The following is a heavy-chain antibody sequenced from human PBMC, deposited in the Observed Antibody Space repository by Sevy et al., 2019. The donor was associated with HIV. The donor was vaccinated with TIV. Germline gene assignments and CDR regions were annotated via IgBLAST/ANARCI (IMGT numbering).Heavy chain of an antibody. CDR3: AREIGLSCGGDCYNSGIDY. D-gene: IGHD2-21*02. V-gene: IGHV3-21*01. Sequence: GGSLRLSCAASGFTFSSYSMNWVRQAPGKGLEWVSSISSSSSYIYYADSVKGRFTISRDNAKNSLYLQMNSLRAEDTAVYYCAREIGLSCGGDCYNSGIDYWGQGTLVTVFS. J-gene: IGHJ4*02. CDR2: ISSSSSYI. CDR1: GFTFSSYS.